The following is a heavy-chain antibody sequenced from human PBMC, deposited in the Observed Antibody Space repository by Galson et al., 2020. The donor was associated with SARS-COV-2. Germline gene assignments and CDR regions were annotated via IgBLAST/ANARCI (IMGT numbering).Heavy chain of an antibody. CDR3: ARQTLPSLFDY. CDR2: IYYSGST. J-gene: IGHJ4*02. Sequence: SETLSLTCTVSGGSISSSSYYWGWIRQPPGKGLEWIGSIYYSGSTYYNPSLKSRVTISVDTSKNQFSLKLSSVTAADTAVYYCARQTLPSLFDYWGQGTLVTVSS. CDR1: GGSISSSSYY. V-gene: IGHV4-39*01. D-gene: IGHD3-10*01.